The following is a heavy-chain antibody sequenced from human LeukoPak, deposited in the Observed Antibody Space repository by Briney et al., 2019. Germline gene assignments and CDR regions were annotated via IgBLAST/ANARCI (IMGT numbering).Heavy chain of an antibody. J-gene: IGHJ5*02. V-gene: IGHV1-69*04. D-gene: IGHD5-12*01. CDR3: SPCGHAYDWFGP. CDR1: GATLNIGHA. Sequence: SVKVSCKAFGATLNIGHAFIWARQAPGQELQWMGRMIPFLGEVNYAQNFQGRVSFTADRSTATMYMELKRLRLDDTAIYYCSPCGHAYDWFGPWGQGTLVTVSA. CDR2: MIPFLGEV.